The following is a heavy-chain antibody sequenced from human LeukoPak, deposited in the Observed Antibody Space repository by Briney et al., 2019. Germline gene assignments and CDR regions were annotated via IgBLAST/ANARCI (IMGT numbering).Heavy chain of an antibody. CDR3: ARDSGYSSGWSSDAFDI. J-gene: IGHJ3*02. Sequence: PGASLRLSCAASGFTFSSYAMSWVRQAPGKGLEWVSAISGSGGSTYYADSVKGRFTISRDNSKNTLYLQMNSLRAEDTAVYYCARDSGYSSGWSSDAFDIWGQGTMVTVSS. CDR1: GFTFSSYA. V-gene: IGHV3-23*01. D-gene: IGHD6-19*01. CDR2: ISGSGGST.